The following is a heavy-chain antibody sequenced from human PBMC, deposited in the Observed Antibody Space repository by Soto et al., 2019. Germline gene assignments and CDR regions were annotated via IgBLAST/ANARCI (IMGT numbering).Heavy chain of an antibody. V-gene: IGHV1-18*01. J-gene: IGHJ6*02. Sequence: QVQLVQSGAEVRKPGASVKVSCKASGYTFTTYGISWVRQAPGQGLEWMGWISGYNGHTKYAQKFQGRVTMTTDTSKSTVSMDLRSRRSDETAVYYCARGGEMPYYYYGLDVSGEGATGTVSS. CDR3: ARGGEMPYYYYGLDV. D-gene: IGHD3-16*01. CDR1: GYTFTTYG. CDR2: ISGYNGHT.